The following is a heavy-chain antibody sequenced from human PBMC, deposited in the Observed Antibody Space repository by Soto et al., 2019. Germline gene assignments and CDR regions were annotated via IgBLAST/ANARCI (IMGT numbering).Heavy chain of an antibody. CDR1: GGSITNYY. D-gene: IGHD3-10*01. V-gene: IGHV4-59*08. J-gene: IGHJ6*02. CDR2: IQYNGYS. CDR3: ARRGFGSRHGLVDV. Sequence: QVQLQESRPGLVKPSETLSLTCTVSGGSITNYYCSWFRQPPGKGLEWMGYIQYNGYSAYNLSLKRGVTMSMNTSKTQYSPMLEYVTATDTAVYDCARRGFGSRHGLVDVWGQGTTVIVSS.